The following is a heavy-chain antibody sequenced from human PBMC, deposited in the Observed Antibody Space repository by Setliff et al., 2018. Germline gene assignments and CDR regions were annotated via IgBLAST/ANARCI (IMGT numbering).Heavy chain of an antibody. J-gene: IGHJ4*02. Sequence: SETLSLTCTVSGGSISSYYWSWIRQPPGKGLEWIGYIYYIGSTYYNPSLKSRVTMSADTSKNQFSLKLKSVTAADTAVYYCTRNFLGWLARFWGRGTLVTVSS. CDR1: GGSISSYY. V-gene: IGHV4-59*12. CDR3: TRNFLGWLARF. CDR2: IYYIGST. D-gene: IGHD6-19*01.